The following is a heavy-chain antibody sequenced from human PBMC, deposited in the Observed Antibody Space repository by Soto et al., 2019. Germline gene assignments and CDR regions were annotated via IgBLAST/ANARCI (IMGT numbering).Heavy chain of an antibody. Sequence: PGESLKITCEGSGYSFTTYWIDWVRQMPGKGLEWMGIIYPADSDSRYSPSFQGRVTISVDKCINTVYLQWSSLKASHTAMYYCARHALQAAHQHFDYWGQGTLVTVCS. CDR2: IYPADSDS. J-gene: IGHJ4*02. CDR1: GYSFTTYW. CDR3: ARHALQAAHQHFDY. V-gene: IGHV5-51*01.